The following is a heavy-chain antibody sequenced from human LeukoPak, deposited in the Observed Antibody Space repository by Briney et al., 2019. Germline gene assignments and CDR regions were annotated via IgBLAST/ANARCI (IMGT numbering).Heavy chain of an antibody. CDR3: AKADY. V-gene: IGHV3-33*06. Sequence: GGSLRLSCAASGFSFSDYGVHWVRQAPGKGLEWVAVIWYDGSIKYYADSVKGRFTISRDNSKNTLYLQMNSLRAEDTAVYYCAKADYWGQGTLVTVSS. CDR1: GFSFSDYG. CDR2: IWYDGSIK. J-gene: IGHJ4*02.